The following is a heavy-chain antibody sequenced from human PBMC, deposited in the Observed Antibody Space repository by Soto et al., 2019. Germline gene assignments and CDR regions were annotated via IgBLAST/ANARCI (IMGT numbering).Heavy chain of an antibody. CDR2: IYWDDDK. V-gene: IGHV2-5*02. CDR3: AHTRDGYNILDY. D-gene: IGHD5-12*01. CDR1: GGSISSSSFH. Sequence: TLSLTCTVSGGSISSSSFHWGWIRQPPGKALEWLALIYWDDDKRYSPSLKSRLTITKDTSKNQVVLTMTNMDPVDTATYYCAHTRDGYNILDYWGQGTLVTVSS. J-gene: IGHJ4*02.